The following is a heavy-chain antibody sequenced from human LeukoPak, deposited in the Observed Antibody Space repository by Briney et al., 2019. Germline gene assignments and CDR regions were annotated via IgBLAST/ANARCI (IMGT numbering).Heavy chain of an antibody. V-gene: IGHV3-33*01. CDR2: IWYDGSNK. CDR3: ARAMKSRITMVRGVIGYYGMDV. CDR1: GFTFSSYG. Sequence: QSGGSLRLSCAASGFTFSSYGMHWVRQAPGKGLEWVAVIWYDGSNKYYADSVKGRFTISRDNSKNTLYLQMNSLRAEDTAVYYCARAMKSRITMVRGVIGYYGMDVWGQGTTVTVYS. J-gene: IGHJ6*02. D-gene: IGHD3-10*01.